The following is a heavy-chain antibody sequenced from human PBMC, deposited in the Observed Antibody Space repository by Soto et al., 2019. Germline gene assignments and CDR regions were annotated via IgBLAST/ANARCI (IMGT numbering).Heavy chain of an antibody. CDR2: INPSGGST. J-gene: IGHJ4*02. D-gene: IGHD3-16*02. Sequence: ASVKVSCKASGYTFTSYYIHWVRQAPGQGLEWMGIINPSGGSTSYAQKFQGRVTMTRDTSTSTVYMELSSLRSEDTAVYYCARENDYIWGSYRSACGYWGQGTLVTVSS. CDR1: GYTFTSYY. V-gene: IGHV1-46*03. CDR3: ARENDYIWGSYRSACGY.